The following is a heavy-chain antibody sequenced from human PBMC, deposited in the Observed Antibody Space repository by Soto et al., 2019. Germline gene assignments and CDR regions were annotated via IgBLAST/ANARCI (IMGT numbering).Heavy chain of an antibody. Sequence: SVKVSCKASGGTXSSYAISWVRQAPGQGLEWMGGIIPIFGTANYAQKFQGRVTITADESTSTAYMELNSLRSEDTAVYYCARIVEMATITFDYWGQGTLVTVSS. CDR2: IIPIFGTA. V-gene: IGHV1-69*13. CDR3: ARIVEMATITFDY. D-gene: IGHD4-4*01. CDR1: GGTXSSYA. J-gene: IGHJ4*02.